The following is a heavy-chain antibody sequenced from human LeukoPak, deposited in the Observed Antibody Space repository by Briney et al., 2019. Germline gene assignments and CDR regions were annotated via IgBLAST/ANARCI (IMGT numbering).Heavy chain of an antibody. CDR3: ARGIVDWNADGTGTWFDP. D-gene: IGHD1-1*01. J-gene: IGHJ5*02. CDR2: INPNSGGT. V-gene: IGHV1-2*02. CDR1: GYTFTSYG. Sequence: ASVKVSCKASGYTFTSYGISWVRQAPGQGLEWMGWINPNSGGTNYAQKFQGRVTMTRDTSISTAYMELSRLRSDDTAVYYCARGIVDWNADGTGTWFDPWGQGTLVTVSS.